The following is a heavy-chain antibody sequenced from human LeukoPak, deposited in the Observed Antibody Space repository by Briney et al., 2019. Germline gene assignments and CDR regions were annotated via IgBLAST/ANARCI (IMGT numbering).Heavy chain of an antibody. J-gene: IGHJ5*02. CDR2: IYTSGST. V-gene: IGHV4-4*07. Sequence: SETLSLTCTASGGSISSYYWSWIRQPAGKGLGWIGRIYTSGSTNYNPSLKSRVTMSVDTSKNQFCLKLSSVTAADTAVYYCARVWGLGYCSSTSCYGLDPWGQGTLVTVSS. CDR1: GGSISSYY. D-gene: IGHD2-2*01. CDR3: ARVWGLGYCSSTSCYGLDP.